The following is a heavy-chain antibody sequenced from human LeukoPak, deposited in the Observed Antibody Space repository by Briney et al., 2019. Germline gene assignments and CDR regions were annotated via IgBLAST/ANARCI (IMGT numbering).Heavy chain of an antibody. CDR1: GGSISRGDYD. CDR3: ASGSTEGYSYGYRRVSFDN. D-gene: IGHD5-18*01. Sequence: PSETLSLTCTVSGGSISRGDYDWSWIRQPPGKGLEWIGCIYYSGSAYYNPSLKSRVSISVDTSKNRFSLKLSSVTDADTAVYYCASGSTEGYSYGYRRVSFDNWGQGTLVTVSS. J-gene: IGHJ4*02. V-gene: IGHV4-30-4*01. CDR2: IYYSGSA.